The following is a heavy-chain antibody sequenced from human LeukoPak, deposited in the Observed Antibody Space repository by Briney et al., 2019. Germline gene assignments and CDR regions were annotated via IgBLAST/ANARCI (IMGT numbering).Heavy chain of an antibody. CDR2: IYYSGST. Sequence: SETLSLTCTVSGGSISRSSYYWGWIRQPPGKGLEYIGNIYYSGSTDYNPSLKSRVTISVDMSKDQFSLKLSSVTAADTAVYYCARQAAQTYDYWGQGTLVTVSS. J-gene: IGHJ4*02. CDR3: ARQAAQTYDY. V-gene: IGHV4-39*01. CDR1: GGSISRSSYY.